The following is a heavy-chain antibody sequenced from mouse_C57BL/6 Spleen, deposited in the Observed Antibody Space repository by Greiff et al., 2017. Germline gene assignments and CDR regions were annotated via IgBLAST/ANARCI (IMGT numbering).Heavy chain of an antibody. CDR1: GYAFSSSW. CDR2: IYPGDGDT. J-gene: IGHJ2*01. V-gene: IGHV1-82*01. D-gene: IGHD1-1*01. CDR3: ARGYYGSSTGVVYFDY. Sequence: QVQLQQSGPELVKPGASVKISCKASGYAFSSSWMNWVKQRPGKGLEWIGRIYPGDGDTNYNGKFKGKATLTADKSSSTAYMQLSSLTSEDSAVYFCARGYYGSSTGVVYFDYWGQGTTLTVSS.